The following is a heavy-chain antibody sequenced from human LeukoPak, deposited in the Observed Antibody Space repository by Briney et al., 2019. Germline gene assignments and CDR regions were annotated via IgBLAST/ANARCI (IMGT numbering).Heavy chain of an antibody. V-gene: IGHV1-69*05. Sequence: SVKVSCKASGGTFSSYAISWVRQAPGQGLEWMGGIIPIFGTANYAQKFQGRVTITTDESTSTTYMELSSLRSEDTAVYYCARVVPAAILGWFDPWGQGTLVTVSS. J-gene: IGHJ5*02. D-gene: IGHD2-2*02. CDR1: GGTFSSYA. CDR2: IIPIFGTA. CDR3: ARVVPAAILGWFDP.